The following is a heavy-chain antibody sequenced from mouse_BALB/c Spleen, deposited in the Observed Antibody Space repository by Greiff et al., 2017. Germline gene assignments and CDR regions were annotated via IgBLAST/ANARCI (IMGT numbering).Heavy chain of an antibody. CDR3: ARDREGNSHYAMDD. V-gene: IGHV7-3*02. Sequence: EAKLVESGGGLVQPGGSLRLSCATSGFTFTDYSMSWVRQPPGKALEWLGFIRNKANGYTTEYSASVKGRFTISRDNSQSILYLQMNTLRAEGSATYYCARDREGNSHYAMDDWGQGTSVTVSS. CDR2: IRNKANGYTT. CDR1: GFTFTDYS. D-gene: IGHD2-1*01. J-gene: IGHJ4*01.